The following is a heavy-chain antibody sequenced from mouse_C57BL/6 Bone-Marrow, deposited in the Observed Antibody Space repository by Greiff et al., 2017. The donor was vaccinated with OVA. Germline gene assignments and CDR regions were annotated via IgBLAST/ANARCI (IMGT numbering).Heavy chain of an antibody. CDR3: ARPFYYDYGGGRERLSMDY. Sequence: EVKLVESGGGLVQPGGSLKLSCAASGFTFSDYYMYWVRQTPEKRLEWVAYISNGGGSTYYPDTVKGRFTISRDNAKNTLYLQMSRLKSEDTAMYYCARPFYYDYGGGRERLSMDYWGQGTSVTVSS. V-gene: IGHV5-12*01. D-gene: IGHD2-4*01. CDR1: GFTFSDYY. CDR2: ISNGGGST. J-gene: IGHJ4*01.